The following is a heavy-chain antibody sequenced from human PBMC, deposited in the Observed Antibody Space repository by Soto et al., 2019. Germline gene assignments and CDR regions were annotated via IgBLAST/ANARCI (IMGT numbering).Heavy chain of an antibody. CDR2: TSYDGNNK. V-gene: IGHV3-30*19. Sequence: QVQLVESGGGVVQPGTSLRLSCAASGFRFKSFVMHWVRQAPGKGLEWVAFTSYDGNNKDYGDSVKGRFTVSRDNSQNTLHLQMDFLRPEDTALYYGARWGTTGGFDLWGQGTLVSVYS. D-gene: IGHD3-16*01. CDR1: GFRFKSFV. CDR3: ARWGTTGGFDL. J-gene: IGHJ4*02.